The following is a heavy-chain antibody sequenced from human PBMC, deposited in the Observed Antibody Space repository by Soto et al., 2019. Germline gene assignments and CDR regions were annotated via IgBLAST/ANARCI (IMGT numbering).Heavy chain of an antibody. Sequence: PGGSLRLSCAASVFTFSSYAMSWVRQAPGKGLECVSAISVSGGSTYYADSVKGRFTISRDNSKNTMYLQMNSLRAEDTAVYYGAKDVPYSYGWFEPWGQGTLVTLSS. J-gene: IGHJ5*02. D-gene: IGHD5-18*01. CDR2: ISVSGGST. CDR3: AKDVPYSYGWFEP. CDR1: VFTFSSYA. V-gene: IGHV3-23*01.